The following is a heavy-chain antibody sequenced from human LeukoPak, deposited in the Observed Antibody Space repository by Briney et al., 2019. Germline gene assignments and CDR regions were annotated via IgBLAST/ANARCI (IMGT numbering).Heavy chain of an antibody. J-gene: IGHJ4*02. CDR1: GYTFTGYY. V-gene: IGHV1-2*02. Sequence: PVKVSCKASGYTFTGYYMHWVRQAPGQVLGWMGWINPNSGGTNYAQKFQGRVTMTRDTSISTAYMELSRLRSDDTAVYYCARVMYYYDSSCSIDYWGQGTLVTVSS. D-gene: IGHD3-22*01. CDR2: INPNSGGT. CDR3: ARVMYYYDSSCSIDY.